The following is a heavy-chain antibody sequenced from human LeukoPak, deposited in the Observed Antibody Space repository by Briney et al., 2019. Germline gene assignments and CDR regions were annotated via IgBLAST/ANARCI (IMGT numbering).Heavy chain of an antibody. CDR3: AKDTRGAARPSPADY. CDR1: GFTFSNFA. Sequence: QPGGSLRLSCAASGFTFSNFAMTWVRQAPGKGLEWVSSISGSGGSRYYVDSVKGRFTISRDNSKNTLYLQMNSLRAEDTAVYYCAKDTRGAARPSPADYWGQGTLVTVSS. J-gene: IGHJ4*02. V-gene: IGHV3-23*01. D-gene: IGHD6-6*01. CDR2: ISGSGGSR.